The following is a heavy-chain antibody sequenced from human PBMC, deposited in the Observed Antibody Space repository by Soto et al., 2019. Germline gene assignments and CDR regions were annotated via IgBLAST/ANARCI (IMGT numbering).Heavy chain of an antibody. D-gene: IGHD1-1*01. CDR3: AHYDLEH. J-gene: IGHJ1*01. V-gene: IGHV2-5*02. Sequence: QISLKESGPTLVRPTQTLTLTCTFSGFSLTSSGMGVGWIRQPPGKALEWLALIYWDDDKRYSPSLRTRLTINQDTPKNHLVLIMTDMDPVDTATYYCAHYDLEHWGQGTLVTVSS. CDR1: GFSLTSSGMG. CDR2: IYWDDDK.